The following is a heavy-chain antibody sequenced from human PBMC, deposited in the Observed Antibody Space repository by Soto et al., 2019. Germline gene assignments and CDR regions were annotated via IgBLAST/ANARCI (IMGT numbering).Heavy chain of an antibody. J-gene: IGHJ6*02. V-gene: IGHV3-21*01. CDR2: IGTRSDI. Sequence: GSLILSCAASGFTFSTYSMHWVHQAPGKGLEWVSSIGTRSDIYYADSVKGRFTISRDNAKNSLSLQMNSLRAEDTGVYYCAREETAWPLAYGLDVWGQGTTVTVS. CDR3: AREETAWPLAYGLDV. CDR1: GFTFSTYS. D-gene: IGHD2-21*02.